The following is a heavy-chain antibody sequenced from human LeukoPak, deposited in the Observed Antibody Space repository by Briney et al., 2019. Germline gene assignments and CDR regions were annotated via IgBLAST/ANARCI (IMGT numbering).Heavy chain of an antibody. D-gene: IGHD1-7*01. J-gene: IGHJ4*02. CDR3: ARDGPNWNYALDY. CDR1: GFTFSSYG. CDR2: IWYDGSNK. Sequence: GGSLRLSCAASGFTFSSYGMHWVRQAPGKGLEWVAVIWYDGSNKYYADSVKGRFTISRDNSKNTLYLQMNSLRAEDTAVYYCARDGPNWNYALDYWGQGTLVTVSS. V-gene: IGHV3-33*01.